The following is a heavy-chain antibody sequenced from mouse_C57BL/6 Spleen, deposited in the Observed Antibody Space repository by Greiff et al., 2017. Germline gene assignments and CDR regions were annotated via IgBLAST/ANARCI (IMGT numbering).Heavy chain of an antibody. Sequence: VQLQQSGAELARPGASVKLSCKASGYTFTSYGISWVKQRTGQGLEWIGELYPRSGNTYYNEKFKGKATLTADKSSSTAYMELRSLTSEDSAVYFCARIDYGSSYYYAMDYWGQGTSVTVSS. CDR3: ARIDYGSSYYYAMDY. V-gene: IGHV1-81*01. CDR1: GYTFTSYG. J-gene: IGHJ4*01. D-gene: IGHD1-1*01. CDR2: LYPRSGNT.